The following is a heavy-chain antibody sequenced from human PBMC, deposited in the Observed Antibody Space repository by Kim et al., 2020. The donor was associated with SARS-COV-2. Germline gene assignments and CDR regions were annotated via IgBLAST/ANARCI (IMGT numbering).Heavy chain of an antibody. CDR1: GGSISSYY. D-gene: IGHD5-18*01. V-gene: IGHV4-59*01. CDR3: ARVRYSYGRAHWYFDL. Sequence: SETLSLTCTVSGGSISSYYWSWIRQPPGKGLEWIGYIYYSGSTNYNPSLKSRVTISVDTSKNQFSLKLSSVTAADTAVYYCARVRYSYGRAHWYFDLWGRGTLVTVSS. CDR2: IYYSGST. J-gene: IGHJ2*01.